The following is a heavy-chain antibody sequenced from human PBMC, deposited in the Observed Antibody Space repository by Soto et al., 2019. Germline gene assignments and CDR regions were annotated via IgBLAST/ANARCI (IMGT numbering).Heavy chain of an antibody. D-gene: IGHD5-12*01. V-gene: IGHV4-30-2*01. Sequence: PSETLSLTCAVSGGSISSGGYSWSWIRQPPGKGLEWIGYIYHSGSTYADSVKGRFTISRDNSKNTLYLQMNSLRADDTAVYYCAKDARSDGYWDFDYWGRGTLVTVSS. J-gene: IGHJ4*02. CDR3: AKDARSDGYWDFDY. CDR2: IYHSGST. CDR1: GGSISSGGYS.